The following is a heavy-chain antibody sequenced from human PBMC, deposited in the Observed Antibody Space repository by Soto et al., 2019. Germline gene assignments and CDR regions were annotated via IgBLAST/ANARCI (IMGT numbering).Heavy chain of an antibody. Sequence: SETLSLTCTVSGGSISSYYWSWIRQPPGKGLEWIGYIYYSGSTNYNPSLKSRVTISVDTSKNQFSLKLSSVTAADTAVYYCARASHRYYDILTGYPDAFDIWGQGTMVTVSS. CDR1: GGSISSYY. J-gene: IGHJ3*02. V-gene: IGHV4-59*01. CDR3: ARASHRYYDILTGYPDAFDI. D-gene: IGHD3-9*01. CDR2: IYYSGST.